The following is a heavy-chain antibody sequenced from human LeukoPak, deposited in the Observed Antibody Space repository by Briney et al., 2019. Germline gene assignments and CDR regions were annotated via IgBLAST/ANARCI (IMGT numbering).Heavy chain of an antibody. V-gene: IGHV4-39*07. J-gene: IGHJ4*02. Sequence: KPSETLSLTCTVSGGSISSRSYYWGWLGQPSGKGLEWIASIFYSGSTYHNPSLKSRVTISIDTSENQFSLKLSSVTAADTAVYFCARRPDGNDYWGQGTLVTVSS. CDR1: GGSISSRSYY. D-gene: IGHD1-26*01. CDR3: ARRPDGNDY. CDR2: IFYSGST.